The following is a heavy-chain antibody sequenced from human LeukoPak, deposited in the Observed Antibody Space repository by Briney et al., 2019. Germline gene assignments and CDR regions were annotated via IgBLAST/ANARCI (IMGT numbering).Heavy chain of an antibody. CDR2: ISSNSGSI. CDR1: GFTFDDYA. CDR3: ARNDAFDI. V-gene: IGHV3-9*01. Sequence: PGGSLRLSCAASGFTFDDYAMHWVRQAPGKGLEWVAGISSNSGSIAYADSVKGRFTISRDNAKNSLYLQMNSLRAEDTAVYYCARNDAFDIWGQGTMVTVSS. J-gene: IGHJ3*02.